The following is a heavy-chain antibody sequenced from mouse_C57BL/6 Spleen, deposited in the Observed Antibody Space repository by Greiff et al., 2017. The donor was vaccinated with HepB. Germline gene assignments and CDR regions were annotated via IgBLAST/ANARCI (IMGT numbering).Heavy chain of an antibody. J-gene: IGHJ2*01. CDR1: GYTFTSYW. CDR2: IYPSDSET. Sequence: QVQLQQPGAELVRPGSSVKLSCKASGYTFTSYWMDWVKQRPGQGLEWIGNIYPSDSETHYNQKFKDKATLTVDKSSSTAYMQLSSLTSEDSAVYYCARNGAPRYYFAYWGQGTTLTVSS. CDR3: ARNGAPRYYFAY. V-gene: IGHV1-61*01.